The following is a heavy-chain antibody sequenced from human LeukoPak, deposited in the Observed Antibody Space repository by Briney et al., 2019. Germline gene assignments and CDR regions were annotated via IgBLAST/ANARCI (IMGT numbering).Heavy chain of an antibody. D-gene: IGHD3-10*01. CDR2: MNADGSEK. CDR1: GFTFSSYG. J-gene: IGHJ6*02. CDR3: ARDFGSGRDGMDV. V-gene: IGHV3-7*01. Sequence: GGSLRLSCAASGFTFSSYGMHWVRQAPGKGLEWVADMNADGSEKHYLDSVKGRFTISRDNAKNSLYLQMNSLRAEDTAVYYCARDFGSGRDGMDVWGQGTTVTVSS.